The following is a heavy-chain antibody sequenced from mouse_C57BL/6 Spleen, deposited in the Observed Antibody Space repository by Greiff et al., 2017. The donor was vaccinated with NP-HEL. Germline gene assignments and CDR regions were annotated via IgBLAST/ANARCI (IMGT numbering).Heavy chain of an antibody. CDR1: GYTFTSYW. CDR2: IDPSDSYT. D-gene: IGHD1-1*01. Sequence: QVQLQQSGAELVMPGASVKLSCKASGYTFTSYWMHWVKQRPGQGLEWIGEIDPSDSYTNYNQKFKGKSTLTVDKSSSTAYMQLSSLTSEDSAVYYCARYYGSRDYYAMDYWGQGTSVTVSS. J-gene: IGHJ4*01. CDR3: ARYYGSRDYYAMDY. V-gene: IGHV1-69*01.